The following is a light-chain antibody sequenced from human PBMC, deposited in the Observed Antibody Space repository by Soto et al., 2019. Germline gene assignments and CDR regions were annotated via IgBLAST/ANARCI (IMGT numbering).Light chain of an antibody. Sequence: QYVLTQPASVSGCPGQSITISCTGSSSDVGGYNYVSWYQQHPGKAPKLMIYEVSNRPSGVSNRFSGSKSGNTASLTISGLQAEDEADYYCSSYTSSFYVFGTGTKVTVL. V-gene: IGLV2-14*01. CDR1: SSDVGGYNY. CDR2: EVS. CDR3: SSYTSSFYV. J-gene: IGLJ1*01.